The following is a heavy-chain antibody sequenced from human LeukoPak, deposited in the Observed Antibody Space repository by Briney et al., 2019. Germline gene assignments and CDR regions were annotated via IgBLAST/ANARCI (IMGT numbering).Heavy chain of an antibody. V-gene: IGHV3-21*01. CDR1: GFIFSTYS. J-gene: IGHJ4*02. D-gene: IGHD3-10*01. CDR3: AKSFWWFGEFSPFDY. Sequence: GGSLRLSCAASGFIFSTYSMNWVRQAPGKGLEWVSSISVSSSSLYYADSVKGRFTISRDNAKNSLYLQMNSLRAEDTAVYYCAKSFWWFGEFSPFDYWGQGTLVTVSS. CDR2: ISVSSSSL.